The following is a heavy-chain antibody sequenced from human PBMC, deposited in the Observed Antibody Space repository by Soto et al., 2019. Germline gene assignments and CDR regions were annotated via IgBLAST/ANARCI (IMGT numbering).Heavy chain of an antibody. CDR3: AKDRSGDYYDSSGYS. D-gene: IGHD3-22*01. CDR2: ISGSGGST. CDR1: GFTFSSYA. Sequence: EVQLLESGGGLVQPGGSLRLSCAASGFTFSSYAMSWVRQAPGKGLYLVSAISGSGGSTYYADSVKGRFTISRDHSKNTLYLQMNSLRAEDTAVYYCAKDRSGDYYDSSGYSWGQGTLVTVSS. J-gene: IGHJ4*02. V-gene: IGHV3-23*01.